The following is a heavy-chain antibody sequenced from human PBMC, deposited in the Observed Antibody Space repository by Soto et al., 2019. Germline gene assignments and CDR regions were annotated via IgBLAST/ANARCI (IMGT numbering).Heavy chain of an antibody. V-gene: IGHV1-69*02. D-gene: IGHD6-13*01. Sequence: QVQLVQSGAEVKKPGSSVKVSCKASVGTFSSYTISWVRQAPGQGLEWMGRIIPILGIANYAQKFQGRVTSHADKSTSRAYMELSSLRSEDTAVYYCARVREAAAVFYWFDPWGQGTLVTVSS. J-gene: IGHJ5*02. CDR1: VGTFSSYT. CDR2: IIPILGIA. CDR3: ARVREAAAVFYWFDP.